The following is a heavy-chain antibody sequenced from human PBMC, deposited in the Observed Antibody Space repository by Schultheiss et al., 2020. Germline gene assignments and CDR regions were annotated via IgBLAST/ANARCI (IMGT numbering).Heavy chain of an antibody. D-gene: IGHD6-13*01. CDR2: ISSNGGST. CDR1: GFTFSSYA. Sequence: GGSLRLSCSASGFTFSSYAMHWVRQAPGKGLEYVSAISSNGGSTYYADSVKGRFTISRDNSKNTLYLQMNSLRAEDTAVYYCARAGIAAAGYNWFDPWGQGTLVTVSS. J-gene: IGHJ5*02. V-gene: IGHV3-64*04. CDR3: ARAGIAAAGYNWFDP.